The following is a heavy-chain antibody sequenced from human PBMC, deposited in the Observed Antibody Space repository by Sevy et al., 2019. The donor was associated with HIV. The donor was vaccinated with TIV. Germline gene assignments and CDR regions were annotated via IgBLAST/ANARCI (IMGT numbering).Heavy chain of an antibody. J-gene: IGHJ5*02. CDR2: INAGNGNT. D-gene: IGHD2-2*01. V-gene: IGHV1-3*01. CDR1: GYTFTSYA. Sequence: ASVKVSCKASGYTFTSYAMHWVRQAPGQRLEWMGWINAGNGNTKYSQKFQGRVTITRDTSASTAYMELSSLRSEETAVYYCARDSSGSAAPVVWFDPWGQGTLVTVSS. CDR3: ARDSSGSAAPVVWFDP.